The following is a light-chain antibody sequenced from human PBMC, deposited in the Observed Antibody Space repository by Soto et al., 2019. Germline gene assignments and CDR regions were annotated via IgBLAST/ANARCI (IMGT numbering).Light chain of an antibody. V-gene: IGKV3-20*01. CDR1: QSVGSNY. CDR2: GAS. CDR3: QQYTTSPFT. J-gene: IGKJ3*01. Sequence: EIVLTQSPGTLSLSPGERATLYCRASQSVGSNYLSWYQQKPGKAPRVLIYGASSRATGIPDRFSGSGSGADFTLTISRLEPEDFAVYYCQQYTTSPFTVGPGTKVDIK.